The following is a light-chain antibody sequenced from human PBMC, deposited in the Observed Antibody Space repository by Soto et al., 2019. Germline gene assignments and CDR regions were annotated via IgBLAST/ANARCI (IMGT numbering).Light chain of an antibody. J-gene: IGLJ2*01. V-gene: IGLV2-8*01. CDR3: SLAGGDSLI. Sequence: HSALTQPPSASGSPGQSVTISCTGTSSDVGSYVFVSWYQQHPGKAPKLMICEVSKRPSGVPDRFSGSKSGNTASLTVSGLQVEDEADYYCSLAGGDSLIFGGGTKLTVL. CDR2: EVS. CDR1: SSDVGSYVF.